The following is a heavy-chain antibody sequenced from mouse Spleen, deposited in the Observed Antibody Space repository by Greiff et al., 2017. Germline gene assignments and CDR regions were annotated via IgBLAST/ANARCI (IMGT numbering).Heavy chain of an antibody. CDR3: ARGEGEYYFDY. CDR2: IYPGSGNT. J-gene: IGHJ2*01. Sequence: QVQLQQSGAELVRPGASVKLSCKASGYTFTDYYINWVKQRPGQGLEWIARIYPGSGNTYYNEKFKGKATITADTSSNTAYLQLSSLTSEDTAIYYCARGEGEYYFDYWGQGTTLTVSS. V-gene: IGHV1-76*01. CDR1: GYTFTDYY.